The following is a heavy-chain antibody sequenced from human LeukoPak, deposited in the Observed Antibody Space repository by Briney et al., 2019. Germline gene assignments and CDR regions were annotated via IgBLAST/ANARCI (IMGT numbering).Heavy chain of an antibody. V-gene: IGHV4-59*08. Sequence: PSETLSLTCTVSGGSISSYYWSWIRQPPGKGLEWIGYIYYSGSTYYNPSLESRVTISVDTSKNQFSLKLSSVTAADTAVYYCARPTTIFGAYFDYWGQGTLVTVSS. CDR1: GGSISSYY. D-gene: IGHD3-3*01. CDR2: IYYSGST. CDR3: ARPTTIFGAYFDY. J-gene: IGHJ4*02.